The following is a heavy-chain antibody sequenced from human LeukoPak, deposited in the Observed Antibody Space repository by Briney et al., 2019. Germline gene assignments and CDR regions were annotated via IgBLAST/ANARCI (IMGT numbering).Heavy chain of an antibody. CDR3: ARDQGYSSSWLYYYYYGMDV. CDR1: GFTFSDYY. CDR2: INSDGSST. D-gene: IGHD6-13*01. V-gene: IGHV3-74*01. J-gene: IGHJ6*02. Sequence: GGSLRLSCAASGFTFSDYYMSWIRQAPGKGLEWVSRINSDGSSTSYADSVKGRFTISRDNAKNTLYLQMNSLRAEDTAVYYCARDQGYSSSWLYYYYYGMDVWGQGTTVTVSS.